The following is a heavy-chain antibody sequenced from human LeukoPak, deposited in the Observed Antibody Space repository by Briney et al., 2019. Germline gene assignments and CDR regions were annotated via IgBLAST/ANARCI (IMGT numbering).Heavy chain of an antibody. V-gene: IGHV3-7*04. CDR2: MNQFGTEI. D-gene: IGHD3/OR15-3a*01. CDR1: KFTFSDYC. J-gene: IGHJ4*02. Sequence: PGGSLRLSCAASKFTFSDYCMTWVRQAPGKGPEWVAYMNQFGTEIKYLDSVKGRFTISRDNAKNSLYLWMTSLTADDTAVYYCARGTHYYEFWGQGTLVIVSS. CDR3: ARGTHYYEF.